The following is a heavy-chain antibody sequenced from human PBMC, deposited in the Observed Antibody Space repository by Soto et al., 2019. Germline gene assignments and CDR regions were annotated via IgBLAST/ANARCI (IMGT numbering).Heavy chain of an antibody. CDR3: ASPSPSSITLDY. V-gene: IGHV3-21*01. J-gene: IGHJ4*02. D-gene: IGHD2-2*01. Sequence: GGSLRLSCAASGFTFSSYSMNWVRQAPGKGLEWVSSISSSSSYIYYADSVKGRFTISRDNAKNSLYLQMNSLRAEDTAVYYCASPSPSSITLDYWGQGTLVTVSS. CDR1: GFTFSSYS. CDR2: ISSSSSYI.